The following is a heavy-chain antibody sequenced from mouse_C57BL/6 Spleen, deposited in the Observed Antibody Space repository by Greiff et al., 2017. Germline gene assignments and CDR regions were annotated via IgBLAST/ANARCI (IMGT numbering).Heavy chain of an antibody. V-gene: IGHV1-76*01. CDR3: ARRSSGSYYYAMDY. D-gene: IGHD3-2*02. CDR2: IYPGSGNT. J-gene: IGHJ4*01. CDR1: GYTFTDYY. Sequence: QVQLQQSGAELVRPGASVKLSCKASGYTFTDYYINWVKQRPGQGLEWIARIYPGSGNTYYNEKFKGKATLTAEKSSSTASMQLISLTSEDSAVYFCARRSSGSYYYAMDYWGQGTSVTVSS.